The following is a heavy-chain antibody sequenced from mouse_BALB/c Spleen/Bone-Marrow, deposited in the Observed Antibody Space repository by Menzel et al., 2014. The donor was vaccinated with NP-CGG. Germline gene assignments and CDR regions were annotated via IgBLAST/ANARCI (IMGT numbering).Heavy chain of an antibody. D-gene: IGHD2-1*01. Sequence: QVQLQQSGAELVMPGASVKMSCKASGYTFTDYWMHWVKQRPGQGLEWIGAIDTSDSYTSYNQKFKGKATSTVDESSSTAYMQLSSLTSEDSAVYYCAFYYGNYGDYWGQGTTLTVSS. CDR2: IDTSDSYT. CDR1: GYTFTDYW. V-gene: IGHV1-69*01. J-gene: IGHJ2*01. CDR3: AFYYGNYGDY.